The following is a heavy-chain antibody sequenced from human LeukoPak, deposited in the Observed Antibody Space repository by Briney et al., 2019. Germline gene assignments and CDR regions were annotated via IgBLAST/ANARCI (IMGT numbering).Heavy chain of an antibody. V-gene: IGHV3-30*02. CDR2: IWYGGSNK. CDR1: GFTFSSYG. D-gene: IGHD1-7*01. J-gene: IGHJ4*02. Sequence: GGSLRLSCAASGFTFSSYGMHWVRQAPGKGLEWVAVIWYGGSNKYYADSVKGRFTISRNNSKNTLYLQMNSLRAEDTAVYYCAKEEGAGTLDYWGQGTLVTVSS. CDR3: AKEEGAGTLDY.